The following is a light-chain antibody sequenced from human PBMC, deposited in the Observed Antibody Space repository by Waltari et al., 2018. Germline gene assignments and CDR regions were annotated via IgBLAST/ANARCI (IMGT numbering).Light chain of an antibody. V-gene: IGKV3-11*01. J-gene: IGKJ4*01. CDR2: DAS. CDR1: QSVTNY. CDR3: QQRRNWPLT. Sequence: DIVLTQSPAILSLSPGERASLSCRASQSVTNYLAWYQQKPGQAPRLLIYDASNTATGTPARFSGSGSGTDFTLTISSLEPEDFAVYYCQQRRNWPLTFGGGTKVEIK.